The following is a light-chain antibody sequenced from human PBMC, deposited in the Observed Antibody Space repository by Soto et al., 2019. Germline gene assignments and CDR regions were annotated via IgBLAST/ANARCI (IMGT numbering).Light chain of an antibody. J-gene: IGKJ5*01. CDR3: QQYDNSPIT. CDR2: CAS. Sequence: EVVMTQSPSTLSVSPGERATLSCKASQSITSTYLAWYQQKPGEAPRLLIDCASSKATGVPDRFSGAGSGTDFSLTISSLEPEDFAVFYCQQYDNSPITFGQGTRLEI. CDR1: QSITSTY. V-gene: IGKV3-20*01.